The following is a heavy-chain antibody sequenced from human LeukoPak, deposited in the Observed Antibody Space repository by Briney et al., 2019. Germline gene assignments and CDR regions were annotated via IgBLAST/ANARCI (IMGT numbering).Heavy chain of an antibody. V-gene: IGHV3-33*01. CDR2: IWYDGSNK. Sequence: GGSLRLSCAASRFTFSSYGMHWVRQAPGKGLEWVAVIWYDGSNKYYAGSVKGRFTISRDNSKNTLYLQMNSLRAEDTAVYYCARDSSGCSDYWGQGTLVTVSS. CDR3: ARDSSGCSDY. CDR1: RFTFSSYG. J-gene: IGHJ4*02. D-gene: IGHD6-19*01.